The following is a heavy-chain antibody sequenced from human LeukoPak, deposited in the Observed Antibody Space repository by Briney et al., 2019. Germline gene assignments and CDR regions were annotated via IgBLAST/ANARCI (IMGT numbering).Heavy chain of an antibody. Sequence: PSETLSLTCAVYGGSFSGYYWSWIRQPPGKGLEWIGEINHSGSTSYNPSLKSRVTISVDTSKNQFSLKLSSVTAADTAVYYCARYQDSSGYYLFDYWGQGTLVTVSS. D-gene: IGHD3-22*01. CDR1: GGSFSGYY. CDR3: ARYQDSSGYYLFDY. J-gene: IGHJ4*02. V-gene: IGHV4-34*01. CDR2: INHSGST.